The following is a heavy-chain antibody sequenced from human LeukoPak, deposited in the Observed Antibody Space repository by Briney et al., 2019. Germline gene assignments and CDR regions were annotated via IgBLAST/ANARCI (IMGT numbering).Heavy chain of an antibody. J-gene: IGHJ4*02. CDR1: GFTVSSNY. V-gene: IGHV3-53*01. D-gene: IGHD4-11*01. Sequence: PGGSLRLSCAASGFTVSSNYMSWVRQAPGKGLEWVSIIYSGGSTFYADSVKGRFTISGDNSKNTLYLQMNSLRAEDTAVYYCTRDSTDYSNTGALFDYWGQGTLVTVSS. CDR2: IYSGGST. CDR3: TRDSTDYSNTGALFDY.